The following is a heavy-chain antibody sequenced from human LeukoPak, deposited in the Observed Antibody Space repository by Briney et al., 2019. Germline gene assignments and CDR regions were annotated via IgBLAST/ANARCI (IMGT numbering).Heavy chain of an antibody. CDR1: GFTFSSYA. Sequence: GGSLRLSCAASGFTFSSYAMHWVRQAPGKGLEWVAVISYDGSSKYYADSVKGRFTISRDNSKNTLYLQMNSLRAEDMAVYYCAKVGKEITIFGVVIQREHLDYWGQGTLVTVSS. D-gene: IGHD3-3*01. CDR2: ISYDGSSK. J-gene: IGHJ4*02. V-gene: IGHV3-30*04. CDR3: AKVGKEITIFGVVIQREHLDY.